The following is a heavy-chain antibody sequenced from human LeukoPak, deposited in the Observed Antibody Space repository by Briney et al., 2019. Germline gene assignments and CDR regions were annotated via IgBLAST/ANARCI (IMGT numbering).Heavy chain of an antibody. D-gene: IGHD6-19*01. CDR2: VNRDGSET. CDR1: GFALSSHW. Sequence: PGGSLRLSCAASGFALSSHWMTWVRQVPGRGPEWVANVNRDGSETYYLDSVKGRFTISRDSAKNSLYLQMNSLRAEDTAVYYCARGMSSGRYAVDIWGQGTMVTVSS. V-gene: IGHV3-7*01. J-gene: IGHJ3*02. CDR3: ARGMSSGRYAVDI.